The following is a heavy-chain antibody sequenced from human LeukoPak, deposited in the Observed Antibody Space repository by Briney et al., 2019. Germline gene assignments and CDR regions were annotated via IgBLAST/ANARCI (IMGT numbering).Heavy chain of an antibody. CDR2: IIPIFGTA. V-gene: IGHV1-69*01. D-gene: IGHD5-12*01. J-gene: IGHJ4*02. CDR1: GGTFSSYA. CDR3: AREVTYSGCVFDY. Sequence: GASVKASCKASGGTFSSYAISWVRQAPGQGLEWMGGIIPIFGTANYAQKFQGRVTITADESTSTAYMELSSLRSEDTAVYYCAREVTYSGCVFDYWGQGTLVTVSS.